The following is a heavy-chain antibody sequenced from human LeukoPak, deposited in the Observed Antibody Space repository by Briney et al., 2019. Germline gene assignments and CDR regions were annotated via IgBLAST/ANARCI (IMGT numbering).Heavy chain of an antibody. V-gene: IGHV1-46*01. D-gene: IGHD1-26*01. Sequence: ASLRVSSKASGYTFTIYYMHWVRQAPGQGLEWMGIINPSGGSTSYAQKFQGRVTMTRDTSTSTVYMELSSLRSEDTAVYYCARSGSYPFDYWGQGTLVTVSS. CDR3: ARSGSYPFDY. J-gene: IGHJ4*02. CDR2: INPSGGST. CDR1: GYTFTIYY.